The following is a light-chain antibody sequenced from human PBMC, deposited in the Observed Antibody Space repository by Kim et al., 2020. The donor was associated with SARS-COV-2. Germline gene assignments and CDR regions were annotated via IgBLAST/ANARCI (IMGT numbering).Light chain of an antibody. CDR1: SSGVGSYDR. J-gene: IGLJ3*02. V-gene: IGLV2-18*02. CDR2: EVS. CDR3: SSYTSSSTWV. Sequence: GHSVTISCTGTSSGVGSYDRVSWYQQPPGTAPKVMIYEVSNRPSGVPDRFSGPKSGNTASLTISGLQAEDEADYYCSSYTSSSTWVFGGGTQLTVL.